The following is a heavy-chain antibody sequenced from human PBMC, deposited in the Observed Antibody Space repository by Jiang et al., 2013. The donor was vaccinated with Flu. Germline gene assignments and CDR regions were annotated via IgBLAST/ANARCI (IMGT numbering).Heavy chain of an antibody. Sequence: DDKRYSPSLKSRLTITKDTSKNQVVLTMTNMDPVDTATYYCAHSRYSSSWFDYWGQGTLVTVSS. CDR2: DDK. CDR3: AHSRYSSSWFDY. D-gene: IGHD6-13*01. J-gene: IGHJ4*02. V-gene: IGHV2-5*01.